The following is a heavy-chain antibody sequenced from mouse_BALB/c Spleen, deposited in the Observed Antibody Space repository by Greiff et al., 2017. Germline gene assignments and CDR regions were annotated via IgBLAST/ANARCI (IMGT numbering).Heavy chain of an antibody. J-gene: IGHJ4*01. V-gene: IGHV2-2*02. CDR1: GFSLTSYG. CDR2: IWSGGST. Sequence: QVQLQQSGPGLVQPSQSLSITCTVSGFSLTSYGVHWVRQSPGKGLEWLGVIWSGGSTDYNAAFISRLSISKDNSKSHVFFKMNSLQANDTAIYYCARNQGYYRYDVQYYYSLDYWGPGTSVTVSS. D-gene: IGHD2-14*01. CDR3: ARNQGYYRYDVQYYYSLDY.